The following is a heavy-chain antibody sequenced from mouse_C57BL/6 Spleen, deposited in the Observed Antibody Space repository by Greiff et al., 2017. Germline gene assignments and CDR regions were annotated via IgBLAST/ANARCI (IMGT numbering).Heavy chain of an antibody. D-gene: IGHD1-1*01. CDR2: ISDGGSYT. Sequence: EVKLVESGGGLVKPGGSLKLSCAASGFTFSSYAMSWVRQTPEKRLEWVATISDGGSYTYYPDNVKGRVTISRDNAKNNLYLQMSHLKSEDTAMYYCARGIKVVATDWYFDVWGTGTTVTVSS. J-gene: IGHJ1*03. CDR3: ARGIKVVATDWYFDV. CDR1: GFTFSSYA. V-gene: IGHV5-4*03.